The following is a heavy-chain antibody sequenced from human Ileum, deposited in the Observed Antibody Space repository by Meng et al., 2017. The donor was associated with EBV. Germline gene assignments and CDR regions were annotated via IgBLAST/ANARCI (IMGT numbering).Heavy chain of an antibody. D-gene: IGHD1-7*01. J-gene: IGHJ4*01. CDR3: GGYQGRELINY. CDR2: IYHRGTT. Sequence: SGQGMGNPSGTSTLSCACSGGFISSNMWWSWVGPPAGKGLEVIEEIYHRGTTNNNPSLKSRVDVSVTKSKNQFYLSLFSVTAEETAVYYCGGYQGRELINYWGQGTLVTVSS. V-gene: IGHV4-4*02. CDR1: GGFISSNMW.